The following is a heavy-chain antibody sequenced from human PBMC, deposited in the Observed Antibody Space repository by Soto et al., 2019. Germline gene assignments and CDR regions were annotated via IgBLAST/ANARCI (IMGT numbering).Heavy chain of an antibody. J-gene: IGHJ4*02. D-gene: IGHD3-10*01. CDR2: IYPGDSDV. CDR1: GSNFSGYW. Sequence: EVQLVQSGAEVKKPKESLKISCKGSGSNFSGYWINWVREMPGKGLEWMGTIYPGDSDVRYSPSFQGQVTISVDKSMSIVYLKWSSLQASDTAIYYCARTEYGSGTFDSWGQGTLVTVSS. CDR3: ARTEYGSGTFDS. V-gene: IGHV5-51*03.